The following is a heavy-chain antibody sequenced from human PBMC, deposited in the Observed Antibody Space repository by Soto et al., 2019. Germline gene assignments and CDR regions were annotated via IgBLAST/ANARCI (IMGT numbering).Heavy chain of an antibody. CDR2: VSYSGGT. V-gene: IGHV4-59*01. Sequence: SETLSLTCTVSGGSISRYYWSWIRLPPGKGLEWIGYVSYSGGTNYNPSLKGRITISLDTSKTQFSLKLSSATAADTALYFCASVEASAGNLAPYYFDSWGQGTLVTVS. CDR1: GGSISRYY. CDR3: ASVEASAGNLAPYYFDS. J-gene: IGHJ4*02. D-gene: IGHD5-12*01.